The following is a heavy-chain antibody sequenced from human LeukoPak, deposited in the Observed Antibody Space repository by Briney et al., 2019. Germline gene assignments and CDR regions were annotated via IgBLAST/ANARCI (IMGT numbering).Heavy chain of an antibody. CDR3: ARGGEGYYDFWSGPIRHYGMDV. CDR2: ISWNSGSI. CDR1: GFTFDDYA. D-gene: IGHD3-3*01. V-gene: IGHV3-9*01. J-gene: IGHJ6*02. Sequence: PGRSLRLSCAASGFTFDDYAMHWVRQAPGKGLEWVSGISWNSGSIGYADSVKGRFTISRDNAKNSLYLQMNSLRTEDTALYYCARGGEGYYDFWSGPIRHYGMDVWGQGTTVTVSS.